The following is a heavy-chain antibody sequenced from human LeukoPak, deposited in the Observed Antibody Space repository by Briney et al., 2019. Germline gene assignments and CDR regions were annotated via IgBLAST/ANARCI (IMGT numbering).Heavy chain of an antibody. V-gene: IGHV3-48*01. CDR3: ARLPVVPAAIIYYYYYYMDV. CDR1: GFTFSSYS. Sequence: PGGTLRLSCSASGFTFSSYSMNWVHQAPGKGLEWVSYISSSTSTIYYADSVKGRFTISRDNAKNSLYLQMNSLRAEDTAVYYCARLPVVPAAIIYYYYYYMDVWGKGTTVTASS. D-gene: IGHD2-2*01. J-gene: IGHJ6*03. CDR2: ISSSTSTI.